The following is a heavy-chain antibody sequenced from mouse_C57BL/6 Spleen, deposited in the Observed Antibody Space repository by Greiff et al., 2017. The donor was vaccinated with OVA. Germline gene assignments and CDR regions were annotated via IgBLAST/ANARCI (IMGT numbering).Heavy chain of an antibody. J-gene: IGHJ2*01. D-gene: IGHD1-1*01. Sequence: EVHLVESGEGLVKPGGSLKLSCAASGFTFSSYAMSWVRQTPEKRLEWVAYISSGGDYIYYADTVKGRFTISRDNARNTLYLQMSSLKSEDTAMYYCTRVRYPTDFDYWGQGTTLTVSS. CDR3: TRVRYPTDFDY. V-gene: IGHV5-9-1*02. CDR2: ISSGGDYI. CDR1: GFTFSSYA.